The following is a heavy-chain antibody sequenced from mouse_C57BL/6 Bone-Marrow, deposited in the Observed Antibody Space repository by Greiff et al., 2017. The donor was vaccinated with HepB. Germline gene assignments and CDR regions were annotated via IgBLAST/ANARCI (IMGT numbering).Heavy chain of an antibody. J-gene: IGHJ3*01. D-gene: IGHD2-3*01. V-gene: IGHV6-6*01. Sequence: EVKLEESGGGLVQPGGSMKLSCAASGFTFSDAWMDWVRQSPEKGLEWVAEIRNKANNHATYYAESVKGRFTISRDDSKSSVYLQMNSLRAEDTGIYYCTRRHDGYYGGFAYWGQGTLVTVSA. CDR2: IRNKANNHAT. CDR1: GFTFSDAW. CDR3: TRRHDGYYGGFAY.